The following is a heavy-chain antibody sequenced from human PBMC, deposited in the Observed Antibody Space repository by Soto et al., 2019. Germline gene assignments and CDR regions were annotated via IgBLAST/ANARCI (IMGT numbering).Heavy chain of an antibody. Sequence: GGSLRLSCAASGFTVSSNYMSWVRQAPGKGLEWVSVIYSGGSTYYADSVKGRFTISRDNSKNTLYLQMNSLRAEDTAVYYCARDGNYDSSGYYSNWFDPWGQGTLVTVS. CDR3: ARDGNYDSSGYYSNWFDP. CDR1: GFTVSSNY. CDR2: IYSGGST. V-gene: IGHV3-53*01. D-gene: IGHD3-22*01. J-gene: IGHJ5*02.